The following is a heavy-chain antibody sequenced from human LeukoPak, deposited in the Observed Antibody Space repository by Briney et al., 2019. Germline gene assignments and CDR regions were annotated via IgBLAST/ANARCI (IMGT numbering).Heavy chain of an antibody. CDR1: GGSFSGYY. CDR3: ARLGRVGATNY. V-gene: IGHV4-34*01. D-gene: IGHD1-26*01. Sequence: SETLSLTCAVYGGSFSGYYWSWIRQPPGKGLEWIGEINHSGSTNYNPSLKSRVTISVDTSKNHFSLKLSSVTAADTAVYYCARLGRVGATNYWGQGTLVTVSS. CDR2: INHSGST. J-gene: IGHJ4*02.